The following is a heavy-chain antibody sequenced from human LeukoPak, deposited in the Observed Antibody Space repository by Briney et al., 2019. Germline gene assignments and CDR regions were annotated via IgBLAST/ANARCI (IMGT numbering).Heavy chain of an antibody. CDR2: IYYSGGT. CDR3: AIYYDSSGYTFDY. CDR1: GGSIRSSSYY. D-gene: IGHD3-22*01. V-gene: IGHV4-39*01. Sequence: SETLSLTCTVSGGSIRSSSYYWGWIRQPPGMGLEWIGNIYYSGGTYYNPSLKSRVTISVDTSKNQFSLKLSSVTAADTAVYYCAIYYDSSGYTFDYWGQGTLVTVSS. J-gene: IGHJ4*02.